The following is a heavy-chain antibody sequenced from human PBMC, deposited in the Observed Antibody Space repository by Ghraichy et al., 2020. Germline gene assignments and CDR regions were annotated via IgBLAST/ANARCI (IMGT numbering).Heavy chain of an antibody. CDR2: IYSGGDT. D-gene: IGHD6-13*01. J-gene: IGHJ5*02. V-gene: IGHV3-53*01. CDR3: AKDRGITAAGTFPS. CDR1: GFTVSRNH. Sequence: GGSLRLSCAASGFTVSRNHMSWVRQAPGKGLEWVSLIYSGGDTYYADSVKGRFTISRDNSRNTLYPQMNSLRAEDTAVYYCAKDRGITAAGTFPSWGQGTLVTVSS.